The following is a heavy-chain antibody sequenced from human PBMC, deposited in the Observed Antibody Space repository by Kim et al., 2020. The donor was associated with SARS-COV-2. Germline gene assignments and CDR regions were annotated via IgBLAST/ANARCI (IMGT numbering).Heavy chain of an antibody. D-gene: IGHD2-15*01. CDR2: INAGDGDT. J-gene: IGHJ4*02. Sequence: ASVKVSCRASGYSFTRHSMHWVRQVPGQRLEWMGWINAGDGDTKYSLKFWGRVTITSDTSASTAYMELSSLTSEDTALYYCARVPGYCSAGSCADYWGQGTLVTVSS. CDR1: GYSFTRHS. CDR3: ARVPGYCSAGSCADY. V-gene: IGHV1-3*01.